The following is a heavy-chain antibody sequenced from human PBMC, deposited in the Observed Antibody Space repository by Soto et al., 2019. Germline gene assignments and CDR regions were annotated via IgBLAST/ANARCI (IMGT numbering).Heavy chain of an antibody. CDR2: IKTKNEGGAT. J-gene: IGHJ4*02. CDR3: TTDIMPWFKLDY. Sequence: GGSLRLSCAASGFTFTNAWTNWVRQAPGKGLEWVGHIKTKNEGGATDYAAPVKGRFTISRDDSKNTVYLQLNSLKSEDTAVYYCTTDIMPWFKLDYWGQGTLVTVSP. CDR1: GFTFTNAW. V-gene: IGHV3-15*07. D-gene: IGHD3-16*01.